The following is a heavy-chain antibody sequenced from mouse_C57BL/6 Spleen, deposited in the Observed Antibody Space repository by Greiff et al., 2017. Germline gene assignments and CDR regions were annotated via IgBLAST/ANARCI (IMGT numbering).Heavy chain of an antibody. J-gene: IGHJ4*01. CDR1: GYTFTSYW. CDR2: IYPSDSET. CDR3: ASYYGSSYDAMDY. D-gene: IGHD1-1*01. Sequence: QVQLQQPGAELVRPGSSVKLSCKASGYTFTSYWMDWVQQTPGQGLEWIGNIYPSDSETHYNQKFKDKATLTVDKSSSTAYMQLSSLTSEDSAVYYCASYYGSSYDAMDYWGQGTSVTVAS. V-gene: IGHV1-61*01.